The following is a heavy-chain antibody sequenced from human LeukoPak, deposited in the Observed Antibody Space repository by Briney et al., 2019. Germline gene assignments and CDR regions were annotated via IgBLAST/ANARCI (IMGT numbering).Heavy chain of an antibody. J-gene: IGHJ6*03. CDR3: ARGMRGYCSGGSCSYYYYYYMGV. D-gene: IGHD2-15*01. CDR2: INHSGST. V-gene: IGHV4-34*01. Sequence: SETLSLTCTVSGGSVSSYYWSWMRQPPGKGLEWIGEINHSGSTNYNPSLKSRVTISVDTSKNQFSLKLSSVTAADTAVYYCARGMRGYCSGGSCSYYYYYYMGVWGKGTTVTVSS. CDR1: GGSVSSYY.